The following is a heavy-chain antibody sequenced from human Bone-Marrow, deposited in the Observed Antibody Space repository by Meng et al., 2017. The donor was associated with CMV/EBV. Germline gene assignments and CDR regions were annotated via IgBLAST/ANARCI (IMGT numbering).Heavy chain of an antibody. Sequence: ASVKVSCKASGNTFTSYDIIWLRQATGQGLEWMGWMNPNSGNTGYAQKFQSRDTMTSKNSISKAYMELSSMISEDTAIYYCARGNWGDYWGQGTLVTVSS. CDR1: GNTFTSYD. D-gene: IGHD7-27*01. V-gene: IGHV1-8*02. CDR3: ARGNWGDY. CDR2: MNPNSGNT. J-gene: IGHJ4*02.